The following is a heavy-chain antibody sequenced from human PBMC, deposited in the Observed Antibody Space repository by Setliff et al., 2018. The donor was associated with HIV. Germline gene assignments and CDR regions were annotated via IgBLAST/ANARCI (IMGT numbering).Heavy chain of an antibody. CDR2: IYYSGST. CDR3: ASSLLRRSKGWFDP. Sequence: PSETLSLTCTVSGGSISSSSYYWGWIRQPPGKGLEWIGTIYYSGSTNYNPSLKSRLTISVDTSKNQFSLKLNSVTAADTAVYYCASSLLRRSKGWFDPWGQGTLVTAPQ. J-gene: IGHJ5*02. V-gene: IGHV4-39*07. D-gene: IGHD2-21*02. CDR1: GGSISSSSYY.